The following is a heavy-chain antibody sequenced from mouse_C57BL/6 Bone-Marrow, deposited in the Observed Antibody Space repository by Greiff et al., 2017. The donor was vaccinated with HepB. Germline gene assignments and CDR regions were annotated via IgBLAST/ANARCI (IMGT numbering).Heavy chain of an antibody. CDR1: GYTFTSYW. Sequence: QVQLQQPGAELLRPGSSVKLSCKASGYTFTSYWMHGVTQRPIQGLEWIGNIDPSDSETHYNKKFKDKATLTVDKSSSKAYMQLSSLTSEDSAVYYCARYDYDDGGFAYWGQGTLVTVSA. D-gene: IGHD2-4*01. CDR2: IDPSDSET. V-gene: IGHV1-52*01. CDR3: ARYDYDDGGFAY. J-gene: IGHJ3*01.